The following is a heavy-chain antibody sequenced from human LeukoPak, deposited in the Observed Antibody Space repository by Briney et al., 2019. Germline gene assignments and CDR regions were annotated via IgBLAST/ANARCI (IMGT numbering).Heavy chain of an antibody. D-gene: IGHD3-10*01. V-gene: IGHV3-30*04. CDR1: GFTFSSYA. Sequence: PGRSLRLSCAASGFTFSSYAMHWVRQAPGKGLEWVAVISYDGSNKYYADSVKGRFTISRDNSKNTLYLQMNSLRAEDTAVYYCAKDGGMVREQYYFDYWGQGTLVTVSS. J-gene: IGHJ4*02. CDR3: AKDGGMVREQYYFDY. CDR2: ISYDGSNK.